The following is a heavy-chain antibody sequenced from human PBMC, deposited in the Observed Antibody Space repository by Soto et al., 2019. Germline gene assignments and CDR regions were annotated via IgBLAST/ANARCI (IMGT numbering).Heavy chain of an antibody. Sequence: QVQLVQSGAEVKKPGSSVKVSCKASGGTFSSYAISWVRQAPGQGLEWMGGIIPIFGTANYAQKFQGRVTITADESTSTAYMELSSLRSEDTAVYYCARRIAAAGYHYYYGMDVWGQGTTVTVSS. V-gene: IGHV1-69*12. D-gene: IGHD6-13*01. CDR1: GGTFSSYA. CDR2: IIPIFGTA. CDR3: ARRIAAAGYHYYYGMDV. J-gene: IGHJ6*02.